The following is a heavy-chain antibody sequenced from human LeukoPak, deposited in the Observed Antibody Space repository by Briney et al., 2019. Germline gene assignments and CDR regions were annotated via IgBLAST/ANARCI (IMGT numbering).Heavy chain of an antibody. V-gene: IGHV1-2*02. D-gene: IGHD4-17*01. Sequence: ASVKVSCKASGYTFTDYYMHWVRQAPGQGLEWMGWINPSSGGTNYAQKFQGRVTVTRDTSISTAYMELRSLRSDDTAVYYCARDTGNWFDPWGQGTLVTVSS. CDR3: ARDTGNWFDP. CDR2: INPSSGGT. CDR1: GYTFTDYY. J-gene: IGHJ5*02.